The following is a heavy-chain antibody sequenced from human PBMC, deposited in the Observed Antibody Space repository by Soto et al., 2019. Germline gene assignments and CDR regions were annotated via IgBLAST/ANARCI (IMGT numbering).Heavy chain of an antibody. CDR2: INHSGST. CDR3: ARDTYSNYVFDY. Sequence: SETLSLTCTVSGGSVSSSSYYWGWVRQPPGKGLEWIGEINHSGSTNYNPSLKSRVTISVDTSKNQFSLKLSSVTAADTAVYYCARDTYSNYVFDYWGQGTLVTVSS. V-gene: IGHV4-39*07. CDR1: GGSVSSSSYY. J-gene: IGHJ4*02. D-gene: IGHD4-4*01.